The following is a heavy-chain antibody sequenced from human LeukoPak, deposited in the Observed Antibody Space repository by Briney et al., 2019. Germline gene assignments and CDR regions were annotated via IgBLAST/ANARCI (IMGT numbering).Heavy chain of an antibody. V-gene: IGHV3-30*04. CDR3: ASVRGPYYFDY. CDR1: GFTFSSYA. D-gene: IGHD3-10*01. J-gene: IGHJ4*02. Sequence: PGRSLRLSCAASGFTFSSYAMHWVRQAPGKGLEWVAVISYDGSNKYYADSVKGRFTISRDNSKNTLYLQMNSLRAEDTAVYYCASVRGPYYFDYWGQGTLSPSPQ. CDR2: ISYDGSNK.